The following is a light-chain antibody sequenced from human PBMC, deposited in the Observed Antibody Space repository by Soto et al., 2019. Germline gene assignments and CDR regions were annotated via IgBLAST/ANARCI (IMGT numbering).Light chain of an antibody. Sequence: QSVLTQPPSVSGAPGQRVTISCTGSSSYIGAGYDVHWYQQLPGTAPKLLIYGNSNRPSGVPDRFSGSKSGTSASLAITGLQAEDEADYYCQSYDSSLSGSGVFGGGTKVTVL. J-gene: IGLJ2*01. CDR3: QSYDSSLSGSGV. CDR1: SSYIGAGYD. CDR2: GNS. V-gene: IGLV1-40*01.